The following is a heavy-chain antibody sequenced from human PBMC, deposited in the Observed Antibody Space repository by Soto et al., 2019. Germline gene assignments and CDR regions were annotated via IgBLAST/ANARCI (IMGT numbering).Heavy chain of an antibody. CDR2: INPNSGGT. V-gene: IGHV1-2*04. J-gene: IGHJ2*01. CDR1: GYTFTGYY. CDR3: ARGIAAAGPPWYFDL. Sequence: QVQLVQSGAEVTKPGASVKVSCKASGYTFTGYYMHWVRQAPGQGLEWMGWINPNSGGTNYAQKFQGWVTMTRDTSISTAYMELSRLRSDDTAVYYCARGIAAAGPPWYFDLWGRGTLVTVSS. D-gene: IGHD6-13*01.